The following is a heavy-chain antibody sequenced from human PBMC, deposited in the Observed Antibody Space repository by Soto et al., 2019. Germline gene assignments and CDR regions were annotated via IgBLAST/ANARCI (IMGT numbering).Heavy chain of an antibody. CDR2: IYYSGST. Sequence: QVQLQESGPGLVKPSQTLSLTCTVSGGSISSGDYYWSWIRQPPGKGLEWIGYIYYSGSTYYNPCLKGRVTISVATSKNQFSLKLSSVTAADTAVYYCARERPDGARLDPWGQGTLVTASS. CDR3: ARERPDGARLDP. J-gene: IGHJ5*02. CDR1: GGSISSGDYY. V-gene: IGHV4-30-4*01. D-gene: IGHD6-6*01.